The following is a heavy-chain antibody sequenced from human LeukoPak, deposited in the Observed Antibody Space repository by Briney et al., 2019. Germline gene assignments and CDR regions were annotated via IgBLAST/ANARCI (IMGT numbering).Heavy chain of an antibody. CDR1: GASISSNY. CDR2: VIYSGST. J-gene: IGHJ1*01. Sequence: SETLSLTCTFSGASISSNYWTWIRQPPRKGLEWIGNVIYSGSTDYSASLKSRVTISLDTSKSHFSLKLTSVTAADTAVYYCAGVRTGSSGRSEYFQHWGQGTLVTVSS. D-gene: IGHD6-19*01. V-gene: IGHV4-59*01. CDR3: AGVRTGSSGRSEYFQH.